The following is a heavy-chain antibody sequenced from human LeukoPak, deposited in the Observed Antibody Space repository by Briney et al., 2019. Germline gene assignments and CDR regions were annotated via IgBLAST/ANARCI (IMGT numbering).Heavy chain of an antibody. V-gene: IGHV3-30*18. D-gene: IGHD3-16*01. Sequence: GGSLTLSRVASGFTFLTYGRHWVRQAPGKGLEWVTFISNDGSYKYYADSVKGRFTISRDNSKNTVYLQMNSLRAEDTAVYYCAKGTLVTAYYFDYWGQGTLVTVSS. CDR2: ISNDGSYK. CDR1: GFTFLTYG. CDR3: AKGTLVTAYYFDY. J-gene: IGHJ4*02.